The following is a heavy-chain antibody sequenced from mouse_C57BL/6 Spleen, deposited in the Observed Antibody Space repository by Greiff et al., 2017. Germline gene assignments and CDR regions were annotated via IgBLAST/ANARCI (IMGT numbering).Heavy chain of an antibody. CDR3: AREGNGNYLYAMDY. CDR2: ISDGGSYT. V-gene: IGHV5-4*01. J-gene: IGHJ4*01. Sequence: EVKLVESGGGLVKPGGSLKLSCAASGFTFSSYAMSWVRQTPEKRLEWVATISDGGSYTYYPDNVKGRFTISRDNAKNNLYLQMSHLKSEDTAMYYCAREGNGNYLYAMDYWGQGTSVTVSS. D-gene: IGHD2-1*01. CDR1: GFTFSSYA.